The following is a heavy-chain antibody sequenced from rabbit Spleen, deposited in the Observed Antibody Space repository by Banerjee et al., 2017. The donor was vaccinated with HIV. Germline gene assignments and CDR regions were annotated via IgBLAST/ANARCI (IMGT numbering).Heavy chain of an antibody. CDR3: ARDLVAAIGWNFNL. V-gene: IGHV1S45*01. CDR2: IDTGSSGRT. CDR1: GVSFSDKDV. Sequence: QEQLEESGGGLVKPEGSLTLTCKASGVSFSDKDVMCWVRQAPGKGLEWIACIDTGSSGRTYYASWAKGRFTISKPSSTTVSLQLNSLTAADTATYFCARDLVAAIGWNFNLWGQGTLVTVS. D-gene: IGHD5-1*01. J-gene: IGHJ4*01.